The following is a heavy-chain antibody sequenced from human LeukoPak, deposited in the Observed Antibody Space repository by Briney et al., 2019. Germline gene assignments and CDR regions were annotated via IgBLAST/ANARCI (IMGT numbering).Heavy chain of an antibody. CDR3: ARDRLGPSFSVSHFDL. Sequence: GGSLRLSCATSGFTFVDYGLSWVRRAPGKGLEWLCAINYNGAITDYADSVKGRVTISRDNAKNSLYLRMDSLRAEDTALYYCARDRLGPSFSVSHFDLWGQGTLVTVSS. D-gene: IGHD3-3*02. CDR2: INYNGAIT. CDR1: GFTFVDYG. V-gene: IGHV3-20*04. J-gene: IGHJ4*02.